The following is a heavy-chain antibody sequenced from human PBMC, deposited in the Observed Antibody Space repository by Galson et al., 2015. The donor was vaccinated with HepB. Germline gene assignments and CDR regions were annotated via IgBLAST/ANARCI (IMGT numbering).Heavy chain of an antibody. J-gene: IGHJ6*02. CDR3: TTSLAMRFIRYYYYGMDA. CDR1: GFTFSNAW. CDR2: IKSKTDGGTT. V-gene: IGHV3-15*07. D-gene: IGHD2-2*01. Sequence: SLRLSCAASGFTFSNAWMNWVRQAPGKGLEWVGRIKSKTDGGTTDYAAPVKGRFTISRDDSKNTLYLQMNSLKTEDTAVYYCTTSLAMRFIRYYYYGMDAWGQGTTVTVSS.